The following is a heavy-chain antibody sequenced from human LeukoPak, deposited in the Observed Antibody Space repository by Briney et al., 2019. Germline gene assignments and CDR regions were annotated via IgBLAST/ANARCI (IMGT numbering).Heavy chain of an antibody. CDR2: ISYDGSNK. CDR3: AKQYY. V-gene: IGHV3-30*18. Sequence: GRSLRFSCAASGFTFSSYGMHWVRQAPGKGLEWVAVISYDGSNKYYADSVKGRFTISRDNSKNTLYLQMNSLRAEDTAVYYCAKQYYWGQGTLVTVSS. CDR1: GFTFSSYG. J-gene: IGHJ4*02.